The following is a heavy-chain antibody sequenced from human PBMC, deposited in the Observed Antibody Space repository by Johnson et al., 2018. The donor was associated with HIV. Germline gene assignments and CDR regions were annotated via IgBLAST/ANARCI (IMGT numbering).Heavy chain of an antibody. J-gene: IGHJ3*02. CDR3: AKDNGARGYDFWNGFLPSALDI. D-gene: IGHD3-3*01. CDR1: GFTFSSYG. V-gene: IGHV3-33*06. Sequence: QVQLVESGGGVVQPGRSLRLSCAASGFTFSSYGMHWVRQAPGKGLEWVAVVWYDGSNKYYADSVKGRFTISRDNSKNTLYMQMNSLGAEDTAVYYCAKDNGARGYDFWNGFLPSALDIWGQGTMVTVSS. CDR2: VWYDGSNK.